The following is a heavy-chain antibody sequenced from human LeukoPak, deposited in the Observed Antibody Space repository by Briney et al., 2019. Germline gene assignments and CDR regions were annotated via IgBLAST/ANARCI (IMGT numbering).Heavy chain of an antibody. J-gene: IGHJ4*02. CDR2: TYYRSKWSN. Sequence: PSQTLSLTCAISGDSFSSNSAAWNWIRQSPSRGLEWLGRTYYRSKWSNNYAVSVKSRITINPDTSKNQFSLQLNSVTPEDTAMYYCARDATGDLEFDYWGQGTLVTVSS. CDR1: GDSFSSNSAA. CDR3: ARDATGDLEFDY. D-gene: IGHD7-27*01. V-gene: IGHV6-1*01.